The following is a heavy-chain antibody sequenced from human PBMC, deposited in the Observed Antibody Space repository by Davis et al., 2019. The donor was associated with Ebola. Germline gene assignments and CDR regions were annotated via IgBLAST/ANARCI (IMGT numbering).Heavy chain of an antibody. D-gene: IGHD2-2*01. CDR3: IRIEYCTRTSCYEVDY. J-gene: IGHJ4*02. V-gene: IGHV3-49*04. CDR1: GFTFGDYG. Sequence: GESLKISCTTSGFTFGDYGMSWVRQAPGKGLEWVGIIRGKAYGGTTEYAASVKGRFTISRDDSKGIAYLQMNSLKTEDTAMYYCIRIEYCTRTSCYEVDYWGQGTLVTVSS. CDR2: IRGKAYGGTT.